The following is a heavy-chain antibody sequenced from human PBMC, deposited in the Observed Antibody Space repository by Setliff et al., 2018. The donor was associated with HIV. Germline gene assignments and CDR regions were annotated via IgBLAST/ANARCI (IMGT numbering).Heavy chain of an antibody. D-gene: IGHD2-15*01. CDR1: GGSISSSNW. J-gene: IGHJ2*01. V-gene: IGHV4-4*02. CDR3: ARVKSRWWYFDL. CDR2: IYHSGST. Sequence: SETLSLTCAVSGGSISSSNWWSWVRQPPGKGLEWIGEIYHSGSTNYNPSLKSRVTISIDKSKNKFSLKVSSVTAADTAVYYCARVKSRWWYFDLWGRGTLVTVSS.